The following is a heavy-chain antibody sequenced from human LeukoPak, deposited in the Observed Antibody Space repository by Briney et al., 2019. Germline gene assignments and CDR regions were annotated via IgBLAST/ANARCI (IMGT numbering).Heavy chain of an antibody. J-gene: IGHJ4*02. CDR2: INPNSGGT. D-gene: IGHD6-6*01. V-gene: IGHV1-2*02. Sequence: GASVKVSCKASGYTFTGHYMHWVRQAPGQGLEWMGWINPNSGGTNYAQKFQGRVTMTRDTSISTAYMELSRLRSDDTAVYYCARELGSSSSPTPFDYWGQGTLVTVSS. CDR1: GYTFTGHY. CDR3: ARELGSSSSPTPFDY.